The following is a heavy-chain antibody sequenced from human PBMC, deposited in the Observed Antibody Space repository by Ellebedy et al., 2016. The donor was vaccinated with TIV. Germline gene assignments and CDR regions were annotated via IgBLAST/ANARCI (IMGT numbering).Heavy chain of an antibody. CDR1: GFTFRDYG. J-gene: IGHJ6*03. CDR2: INQDGSES. CDR3: ATDPMDV. V-gene: IGHV3-7*01. Sequence: PGGSLRLSCEASGFTFRDYGMSWVRQAPGKGLEWVANINQDGSESHYVDSVKGRITISRDNAKNSMYLQMNSLRVEDTALYYCATDPMDVWGKGTTITVSS.